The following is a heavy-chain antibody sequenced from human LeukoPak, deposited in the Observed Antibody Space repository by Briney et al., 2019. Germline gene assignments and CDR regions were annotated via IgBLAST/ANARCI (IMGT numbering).Heavy chain of an antibody. Sequence: GGSLRLSCAASGFTFSSYEMNWVRQAPGKGLDWVSVKGRFTISRDNAKNSLYLQMNSLRADDTAVYYCARAGYCSGTSCPPSYFDLWGRGTLVTVSS. CDR3: ARAGYCSGTSCPPSYFDL. V-gene: IGHV3-48*03. J-gene: IGHJ2*01. CDR1: GFTFSSYE. D-gene: IGHD2-2*01.